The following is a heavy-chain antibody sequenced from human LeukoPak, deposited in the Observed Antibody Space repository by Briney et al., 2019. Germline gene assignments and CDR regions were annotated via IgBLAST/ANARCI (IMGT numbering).Heavy chain of an antibody. V-gene: IGHV3-30*18. J-gene: IGHJ6*02. Sequence: PGGSLRLSCAASGFTFSSYGMHWVRQAPGKGLEWVAVISYDGSNKYYADSVKGRFTISRDNSKNTLYLQMNSLRAEDTAVYYCAKDLIHQLPSYYYYYGMDVWGQGTTVTVSS. CDR1: GFTFSSYG. CDR3: AKDLIHQLPSYYYYYGMDV. D-gene: IGHD2-2*01. CDR2: ISYDGSNK.